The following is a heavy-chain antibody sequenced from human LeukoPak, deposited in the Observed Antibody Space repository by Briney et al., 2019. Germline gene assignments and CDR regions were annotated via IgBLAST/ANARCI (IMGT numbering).Heavy chain of an antibody. CDR2: VNGEGDST. CDR3: AKPLYMTTVPRGGFDS. Sequence: GGSLRLSCAASGFTFNNYAMSWVRQPPGKGLEWVSAVNGEGDSTYYADSVKGRFTVSRDNSKNTLSLQMNSLRAEDTAIYYCAKPLYMTTVPRGGFDSWGQGALVTVSS. J-gene: IGHJ4*02. D-gene: IGHD4-17*01. V-gene: IGHV3-23*01. CDR1: GFTFNNYA.